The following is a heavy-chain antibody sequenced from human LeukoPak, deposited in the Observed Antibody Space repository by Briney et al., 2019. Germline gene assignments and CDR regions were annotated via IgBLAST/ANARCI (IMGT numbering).Heavy chain of an antibody. V-gene: IGHV3-21*04. CDR2: ISGSSDYI. Sequence: GGSLRLSCAASEFTFSTYNMNWVRQAPGKGLEWVSSISGSSDYIYYADSVKGRFTISRDNAKNSLYLQMNSLRAEDTAVYYCAKDSLYYDSSGYYGSYDYWGQGTLVTVS. CDR1: EFTFSTYN. D-gene: IGHD3-22*01. CDR3: AKDSLYYDSSGYYGSYDY. J-gene: IGHJ4*02.